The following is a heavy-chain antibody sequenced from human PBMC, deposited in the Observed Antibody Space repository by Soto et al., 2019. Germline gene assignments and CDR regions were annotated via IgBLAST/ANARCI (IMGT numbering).Heavy chain of an antibody. CDR1: GGTFGTYA. V-gene: IGHV1-69*11. CDR3: ARDDSNYPGRYGMDV. CDR2: IIPILGTA. J-gene: IGHJ6*02. Sequence: QVQLVQSGAEVKKPGSSVRVSCKAPGGTFGTYAFNWVRQAPGQGLEWMGRIIPILGTANYAQMFQGRVTITADESTSTAYMELSSLRSEDRAVYYCARDDSNYPGRYGMDVWGQGTTVTVSS. D-gene: IGHD4-4*01.